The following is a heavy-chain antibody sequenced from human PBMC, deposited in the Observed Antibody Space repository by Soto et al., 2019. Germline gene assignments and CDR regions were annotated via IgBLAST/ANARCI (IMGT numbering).Heavy chain of an antibody. CDR1: GFTFSSYW. J-gene: IGHJ5*02. CDR3: ARNRSYYWDMNWFDP. Sequence: EVQLVESGGGLVQPGGSLRLSCAASGFTFSSYWMHWVRQAPGKGLVWVSRINSDGSSTSYADSVKGRFTISRDNAKNTLYLQMNSLRAEDTAVYYCARNRSYYWDMNWFDPWGQGTLVTVSS. V-gene: IGHV3-74*01. CDR2: INSDGSST. D-gene: IGHD1-26*01.